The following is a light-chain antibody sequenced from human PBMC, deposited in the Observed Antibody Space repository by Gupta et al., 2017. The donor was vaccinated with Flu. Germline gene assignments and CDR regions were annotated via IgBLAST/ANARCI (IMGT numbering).Light chain of an antibody. CDR3: QDYGNSLYT. J-gene: IGKJ2*01. V-gene: IGKV3-20*01. CDR1: PSIDSKY. CDR2: GAS. Sequence: EVVLTQSPGTLSLSLGEPATLSCRASPSIDSKYLAWYQQKRGLAPRLLIFGASSRATDIPDRFTGSGSGTDFTLTIDRREPEDFAVYYCQDYGNSLYTFGQGTNLE.